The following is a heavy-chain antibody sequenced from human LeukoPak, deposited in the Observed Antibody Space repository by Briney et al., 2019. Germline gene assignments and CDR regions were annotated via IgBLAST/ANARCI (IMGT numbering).Heavy chain of an antibody. D-gene: IGHD3-10*02. CDR2: ISGSGGST. CDR3: AELGITMIGGV. CDR1: GFPLRSYG. J-gene: IGHJ6*04. V-gene: IGHV3-23*01. Sequence: GGSLRLSCAASGFPLRSYGMSWVRQAPGKGLEWVSGISGSGGSTYYADSVKGRFTISRDNAKNSLYLQMNSLRAEDTAVYYCAELGITMIGGVWGKGTTVTISS.